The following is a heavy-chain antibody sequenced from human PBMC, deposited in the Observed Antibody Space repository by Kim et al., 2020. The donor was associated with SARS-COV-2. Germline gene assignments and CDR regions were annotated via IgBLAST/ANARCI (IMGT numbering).Heavy chain of an antibody. Sequence: ASVKVSCKASGYTFTSYAMHWVRQAPGQRLEWMGWINAGNGNTKYSQKFQGRVTITRDTSASTAYMELSSLRSEDTAVYYCARDPLVENDAFDIWGQGTMVTVSS. D-gene: IGHD3-3*01. CDR2: INAGNGNT. V-gene: IGHV1-3*01. J-gene: IGHJ3*02. CDR3: ARDPLVENDAFDI. CDR1: GYTFTSYA.